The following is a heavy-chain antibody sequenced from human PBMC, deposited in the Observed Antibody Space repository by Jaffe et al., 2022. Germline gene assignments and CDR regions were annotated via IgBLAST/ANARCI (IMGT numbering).Heavy chain of an antibody. V-gene: IGHV4-4*02. CDR2: IYHSGST. J-gene: IGHJ6*03. CDR3: ASLGGVIVKAGDYYMDV. Sequence: QVQLQESGPGLVKPSGTLSLTCAVSGGSISSSNWWSWVRQPPGKGLEWIGEIYHSGSTNYNPSLKSRVTISVDKSKNQFSLKLSSVTAADTAVYYCASLGGVIVKAGDYYMDVWGKGTTVTVSS. D-gene: IGHD3-16*02. CDR1: GGSISSSNW.